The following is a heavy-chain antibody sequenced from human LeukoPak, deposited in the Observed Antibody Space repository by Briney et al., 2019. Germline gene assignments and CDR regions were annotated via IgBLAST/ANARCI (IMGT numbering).Heavy chain of an antibody. CDR1: GFTFSSYW. CDR3: ARYYYGSLDY. D-gene: IGHD3-10*01. V-gene: IGHV3-74*01. J-gene: IGHJ4*02. CDR2: IFNPGGAT. Sequence: GGSLRLTCAASGFTFSSYWMHWVRQAPGKGLVWVSRIFNPGGATAYVDSVKGRFTISRDNAENTLYLQMNSLRDEDTAVYYCARYYYGSLDYWGQGTLVTVSS.